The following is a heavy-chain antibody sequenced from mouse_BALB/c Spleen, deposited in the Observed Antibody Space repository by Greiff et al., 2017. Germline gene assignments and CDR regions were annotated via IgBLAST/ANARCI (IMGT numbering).Heavy chain of an antibody. CDR3: AISGDGYYGGYAMDY. V-gene: IGHV5-17*02. CDR1: GFTFSSFG. J-gene: IGHJ4*01. Sequence: EVMLVESGGGLVQPGGSRKLSCAASGFTFSSFGMHWVRQAPEKGLEWVAYISSGSSTIYYADTVKGRFTISRDNPKNTLFLQMTSLRSEDTAMYYCAISGDGYYGGYAMDYWGQGTSVTVSS. CDR2: ISSGSSTI. D-gene: IGHD2-3*01.